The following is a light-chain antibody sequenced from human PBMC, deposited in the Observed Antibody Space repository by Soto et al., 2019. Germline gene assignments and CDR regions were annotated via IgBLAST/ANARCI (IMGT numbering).Light chain of an antibody. CDR1: QSVSSY. CDR2: GAS. V-gene: IGKV3-11*01. Sequence: VLTQAPATLSLSPGERAMQSGRASQSVSSYLAWYQQKPGQAPRLLISGASTRAAGIPDRFSVSGSGTDFTLTISSLEPEDFAVYYCQQYGKLPITFGQGTRLEIK. J-gene: IGKJ5*01. CDR3: QQYGKLPIT.